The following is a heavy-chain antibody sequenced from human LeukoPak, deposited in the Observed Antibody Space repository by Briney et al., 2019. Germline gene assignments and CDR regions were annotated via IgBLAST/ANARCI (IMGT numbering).Heavy chain of an antibody. V-gene: IGHV4-34*01. CDR3: ARGPDILTPYYYYYYGMDV. J-gene: IGHJ6*02. D-gene: IGHD3-9*01. CDR2: INHSGST. Sequence: SETLSLTCAVYGGSFSGYYWSWIRQPPGKGLEWIGEINHSGSTNYNPSLKSRVTISVDTSKNQFSLKLSSVTAADTAVYYCARGPDILTPYYYYYYGMDVWGQGTTVTVSS. CDR1: GGSFSGYY.